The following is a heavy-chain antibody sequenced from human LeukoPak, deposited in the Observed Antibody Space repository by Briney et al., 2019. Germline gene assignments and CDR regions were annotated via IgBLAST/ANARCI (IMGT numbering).Heavy chain of an antibody. J-gene: IGHJ4*02. CDR2: ISGSGDST. Sequence: GSLRLSCAASGFTFSSYAMNWVRQAPGKGLEWVSAISGSGDSTYYADSVKGRFTISRDNSKNTLYLQMNSLRAEDTAVYYCAKDRGIISDYWGQGTLVTVSS. CDR3: AKDRGIISDY. D-gene: IGHD3-10*01. CDR1: GFTFSSYA. V-gene: IGHV3-23*01.